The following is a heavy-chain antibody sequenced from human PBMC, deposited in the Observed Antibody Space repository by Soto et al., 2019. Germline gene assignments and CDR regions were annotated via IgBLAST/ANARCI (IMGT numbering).Heavy chain of an antibody. D-gene: IGHD5-18*01. J-gene: IGHJ4*02. CDR1: GFSFSGYA. CDR3: ARDGGYDF. CDR2: ISYDGSKK. V-gene: IGHV3-30-3*01. Sequence: VQLVESGGGVVQPGRSLRLSCAASGFSFSGYAMHWVRQAPGKGLEWVSSISYDGSKKYYADSVRGRFTISRDNSKNTAYLQMDSLRSEDTAIFYCARDGGYDFWGQGTLVIVSS.